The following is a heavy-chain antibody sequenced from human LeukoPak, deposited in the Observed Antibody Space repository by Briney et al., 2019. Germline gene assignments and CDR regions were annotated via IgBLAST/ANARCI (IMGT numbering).Heavy chain of an antibody. CDR2: ISGSGGST. Sequence: PGGSLRLSCAASGFTFSSCAMSWVRQAPGKGLEWVSAISGSGGSTYYTDSVKGRFTISRDNSKNTLYLQMNSLRAEDTAVYYCAKFSSSWYVASCDYWGQGTLVTVSS. V-gene: IGHV3-23*01. D-gene: IGHD6-13*01. CDR3: AKFSSSWYVASCDY. CDR1: GFTFSSCA. J-gene: IGHJ4*02.